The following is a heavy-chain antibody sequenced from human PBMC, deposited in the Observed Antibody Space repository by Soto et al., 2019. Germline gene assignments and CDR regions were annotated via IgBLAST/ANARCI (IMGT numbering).Heavy chain of an antibody. V-gene: IGHV1-69*01. CDR1: GGTFSSYA. Sequence: QVQLVQSGAEVKKPGSSVKVSCKASGGTFSSYAISWVRQAPGQGLEWMGGIIPIFGTANYAQKFQGRVTITADESTSTAYMELSSLRSEDTAVYYCARDSGYCSGGSCYYFDYWGQGTLFTVSS. J-gene: IGHJ4*02. D-gene: IGHD2-15*01. CDR2: IIPIFGTA. CDR3: ARDSGYCSGGSCYYFDY.